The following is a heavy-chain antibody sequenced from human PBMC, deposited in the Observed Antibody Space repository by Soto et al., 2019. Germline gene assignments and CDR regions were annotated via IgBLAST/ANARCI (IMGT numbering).Heavy chain of an antibody. J-gene: IGHJ4*02. CDR1: GGSVTSTAYY. Sequence: QLQLQESGPGLVKPSETLSLACTVSGGSVTSTAYYWAWIRQPPGKGPEWIATVYYNGNTNYNPSLQSRVSISIDTSKNLFSLRLTSLTAADNALYFCARFTHTSTGCSDGPCYPGFDHWGRGILVTVSP. CDR2: VYYNGNT. CDR3: ARFTHTSTGCSDGPCYPGFDH. D-gene: IGHD5-12*01. V-gene: IGHV4-39*02.